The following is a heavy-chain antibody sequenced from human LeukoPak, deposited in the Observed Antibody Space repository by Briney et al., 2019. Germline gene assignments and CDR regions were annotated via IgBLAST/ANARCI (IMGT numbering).Heavy chain of an antibody. Sequence: PSETLSLTCTVSGGSVSSYYWSWIRQPPGKGLEWIGYIYYSGSTNYNPSLKSRVTISVDTSKNQFSLKLSSVTAADAAVYYCARAPASFDWFAFDYWGQGTLVTVSS. CDR3: ARAPASFDWFAFDY. D-gene: IGHD3-9*01. V-gene: IGHV4-59*02. J-gene: IGHJ4*02. CDR1: GGSVSSYY. CDR2: IYYSGST.